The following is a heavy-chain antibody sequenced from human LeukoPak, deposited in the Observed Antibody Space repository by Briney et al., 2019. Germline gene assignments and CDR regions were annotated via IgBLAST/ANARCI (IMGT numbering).Heavy chain of an antibody. Sequence: PGGSLRLSCAASGFTFSSYAMSWVRQAPGKGLEWVSAISGSGGSTYYADSVKGRFTISRDNSKNTLYLQMNSLRAEDTAVYYCAKDGATTETTPGSKGYFQEWGQATLVTVSS. CDR3: AKDGATTETTPGSKGYFQE. V-gene: IGHV3-23*01. CDR1: GFTFSSYA. J-gene: IGHJ1*01. D-gene: IGHD4-11*01. CDR2: ISGSGGST.